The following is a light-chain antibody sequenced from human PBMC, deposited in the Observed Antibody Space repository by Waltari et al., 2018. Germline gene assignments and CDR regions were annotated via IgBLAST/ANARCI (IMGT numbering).Light chain of an antibody. J-gene: IGKJ5*01. CDR3: QQTYTSPPT. V-gene: IGKV1-39*01. Sequence: DIQMTQSPSSLSASVGDRVTITCRASRDISRDLNWFQQKPGKAPKLLIYCVSSLQSGVPSRFSGSGSGTDFTLTITSLQPEDFATYYCQQTYTSPPTFGQGTRLEI. CDR2: CVS. CDR1: RDISRD.